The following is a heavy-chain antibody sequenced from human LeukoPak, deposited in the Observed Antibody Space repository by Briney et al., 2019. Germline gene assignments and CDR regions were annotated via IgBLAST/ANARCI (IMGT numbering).Heavy chain of an antibody. J-gene: IGHJ4*02. CDR3: AKDSCGAFCGGV. CDR1: GCTFSTPR. Sequence: PWGSLRLSCAASGCTFSTPRISWVRQAPGQGLEWVSSISGGGYAIDYEDSVRGRFTISRDNSKNTLYLQLTSLRAEDTARYFCAKDSCGAFCGGVWGQGTLVTVSS. D-gene: IGHD2-21*01. V-gene: IGHV3-23*01. CDR2: ISGGGYAI.